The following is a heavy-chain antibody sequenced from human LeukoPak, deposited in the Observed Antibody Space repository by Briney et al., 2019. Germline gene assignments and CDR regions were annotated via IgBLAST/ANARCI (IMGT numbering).Heavy chain of an antibody. D-gene: IGHD3-22*01. V-gene: IGHV3-15*05. J-gene: IGHJ4*02. CDR2: IKSRADGGTT. Sequence: GESLRLSCVASGFTFTNAWMSWVRQAPGKGLEWVGHIKSRADGGTTDYAAPVKGRFIISRDDSEHTLYLQMNSLKTDDTAVYYCAKYDTSVNFDYWGQGTLVTVS. CDR3: AKYDTSVNFDY. CDR1: GFTFTNAW.